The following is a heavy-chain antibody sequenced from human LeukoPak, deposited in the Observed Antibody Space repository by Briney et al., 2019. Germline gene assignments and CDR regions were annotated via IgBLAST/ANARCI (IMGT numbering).Heavy chain of an antibody. CDR2: IHHSGSA. Sequence: PSETLSLTCTVSSGSISSGNYYWSWIRQHPGKGLEGIGYIHHSGSAYYNLSLKSRVTMSVDTSKNQISLNLTSVTAADTAVYYCARDRSLSSYGDYGLDVWGQGTTVTVSS. CDR3: ARDRSLSSYGDYGLDV. CDR1: SGSISSGNYY. J-gene: IGHJ6*02. V-gene: IGHV4-31*03. D-gene: IGHD4-17*01.